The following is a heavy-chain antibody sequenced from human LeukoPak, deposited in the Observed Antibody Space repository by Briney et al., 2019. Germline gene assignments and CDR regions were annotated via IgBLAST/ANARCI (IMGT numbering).Heavy chain of an antibody. V-gene: IGHV4-39*01. D-gene: IGHD3-9*01. CDR3: ARMGPYYAILTGPNWFDP. Sequence: KPSDTLSLTCTVSGGSISSSSYYWGWIRQPPGKGLEWTGSIYYSGTTYYNPSLKSRVTISVDPSKNQFSLRLSSVTAADTAVYYCARMGPYYAILTGPNWFDPWGQGALVTVSS. J-gene: IGHJ5*02. CDR2: IYYSGTT. CDR1: GGSISSSSYY.